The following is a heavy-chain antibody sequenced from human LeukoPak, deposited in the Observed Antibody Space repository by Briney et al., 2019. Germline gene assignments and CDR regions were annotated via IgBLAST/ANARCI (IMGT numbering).Heavy chain of an antibody. CDR1: GGSFSGYY. CDR3: ARQSPIWFDP. Sequence: SETLSLTCAVYGGSFSGYYWSWIRQPPGKGLEWIGYIYYSGSTNYNPSLKSRVTISVDTSKNQFSLKLSSVTAADTAVYYCARQSPIWFDPWGQGTLVTVSS. J-gene: IGHJ5*02. V-gene: IGHV4-59*08. CDR2: IYYSGST.